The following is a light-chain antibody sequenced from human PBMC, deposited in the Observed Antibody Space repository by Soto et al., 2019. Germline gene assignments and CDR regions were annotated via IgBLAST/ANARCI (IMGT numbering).Light chain of an antibody. Sequence: PLSLSPGERGPLSFRSSQSVSSYLAWYQRKPGQAPRLLIYDASNRATGIPTRFSGSGSGTDFPHTSRVQAHDGCADYCIQRSRRPITFGEVARLAIK. J-gene: IGKJ5*01. CDR1: QSVSSY. V-gene: IGKV3-11*01. CDR3: QRSRRPIT. CDR2: DAS.